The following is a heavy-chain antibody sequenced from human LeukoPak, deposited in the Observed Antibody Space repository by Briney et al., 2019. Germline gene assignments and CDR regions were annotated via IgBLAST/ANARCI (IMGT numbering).Heavy chain of an antibody. D-gene: IGHD4-17*01. CDR3: ARAPEDDYGDNILVNWFDP. CDR2: IIPIFGTA. CDR1: GGTFSSYA. Sequence: SVKVSCKASGGTFSSYAISWVRQAPGQGLEWMGGIIPIFGTANYAQKFQGRVTITADESTSTAYMELSSLRSEDTAVYYCARAPEDDYGDNILVNWFDPWGQGTLVTVSS. J-gene: IGHJ5*02. V-gene: IGHV1-69*13.